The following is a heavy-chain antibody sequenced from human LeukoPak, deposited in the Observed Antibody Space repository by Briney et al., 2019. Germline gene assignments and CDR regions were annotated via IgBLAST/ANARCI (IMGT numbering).Heavy chain of an antibody. J-gene: IGHJ5*02. D-gene: IGHD3-10*01. CDR2: INPNSGGT. CDR1: GYTFTGYY. V-gene: IGHV1-2*02. Sequence: GASVKVSCKASGYTFTGYYMHWVRQAPGQGLEWMGWINPNSGGTNYAQKFQGRVTMTRDTYISTAYMELSRLRSDDPDVYYCTREGDYYGSGRDWFDPWGQGTLVTVSS. CDR3: TREGDYYGSGRDWFDP.